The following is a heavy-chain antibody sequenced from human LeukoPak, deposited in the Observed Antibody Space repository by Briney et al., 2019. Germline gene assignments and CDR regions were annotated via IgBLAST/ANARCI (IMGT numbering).Heavy chain of an antibody. Sequence: SVKVSCKASGGTFSSYAISWVRQAPGQGLEWMGGIIPIFGTANYAQKFQGRVTITTDESTSTAYMELSCLRSEDTAVYYCARGLRSAAPTSYYDFWSGYYFDYWGQGTLVTVSS. CDR2: IIPIFGTA. J-gene: IGHJ4*02. CDR3: ARGLRSAAPTSYYDFWSGYYFDY. D-gene: IGHD3-3*01. CDR1: GGTFSSYA. V-gene: IGHV1-69*05.